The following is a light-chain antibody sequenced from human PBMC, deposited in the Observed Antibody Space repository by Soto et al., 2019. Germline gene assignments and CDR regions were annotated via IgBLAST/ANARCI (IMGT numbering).Light chain of an antibody. CDR1: QGISSY. V-gene: IGKV1-8*01. CDR3: PQYYSYPPN. CDR2: AAS. J-gene: IGKJ4*01. Sequence: AIRMTQSPSSFSASTGDRVTITCRASQGISSYLAWYQQKPGKAPKLLISAASTLQTGVPSRFSGSGSGTDFTLTISCLQSEDFATYYCPQYYSYPPNFGGGTKVEIK.